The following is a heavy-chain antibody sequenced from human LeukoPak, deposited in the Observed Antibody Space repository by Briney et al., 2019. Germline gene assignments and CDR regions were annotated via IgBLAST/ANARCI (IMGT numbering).Heavy chain of an antibody. CDR2: ISGSGGST. V-gene: IGHV3-23*01. Sequence: GGSLRLSCAASGFTFSSYAMSWVRQAPGKGLEWGSGISGSGGSTYYADPVKGRFTISRDNAKNSLDLQMNSLKDEDAAVYYCASDHDGDSPGAFAIWGQGTTVTASS. J-gene: IGHJ3*02. CDR3: ASDHDGDSPGAFAI. CDR1: GFTFSSYA. D-gene: IGHD4-17*01.